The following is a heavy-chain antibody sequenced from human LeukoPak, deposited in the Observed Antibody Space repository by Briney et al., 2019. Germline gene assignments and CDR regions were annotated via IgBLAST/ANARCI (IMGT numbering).Heavy chain of an antibody. Sequence: GGSLRLSCAASGFTFTNYAMTWVRQAPGKGLEWVSAISPRSNGIYYADSVKGRFTISRDNSKNTLYLQMNSLRAEDTAVYYCAKDGWDYWGQGTLVTVSS. V-gene: IGHV3-23*01. J-gene: IGHJ4*02. CDR2: ISPRSNGI. CDR1: GFTFTNYA. D-gene: IGHD3-10*01. CDR3: AKDGWDY.